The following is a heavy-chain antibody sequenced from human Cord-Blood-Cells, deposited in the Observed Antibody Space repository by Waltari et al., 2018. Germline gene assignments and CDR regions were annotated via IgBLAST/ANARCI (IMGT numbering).Heavy chain of an antibody. D-gene: IGHD2-2*01. CDR3: ARSYCSSTSCSFDY. V-gene: IGHV4-61*09. J-gene: IGHJ4*02. CDR2: IYTSGST. Sequence: QVQLQESGPGLVKPSQTLSLTCTVSGGSISSGSYYWSWIRPPAGKGLGWIGYIYTSGSTNYNPSLESRVTISVDTSKNQFSLKLSSVTAADTAVYYCARSYCSSTSCSFDYWGQGTLVTVSS. CDR1: GGSISSGSYY.